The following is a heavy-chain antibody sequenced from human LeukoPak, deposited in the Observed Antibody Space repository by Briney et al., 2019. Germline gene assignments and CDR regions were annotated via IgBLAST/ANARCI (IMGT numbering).Heavy chain of an antibody. CDR2: INHSGST. V-gene: IGHV4-34*01. CDR3: ARGTGVRFLEWLPPRYYFDY. Sequence: PSETLSLTCAVYGGSFSGYYWSWIRQPPGKGLEWIGEINHSGSTNYNPSLKSRVTISVDASKNQFSLKLSSVTAADTAVYYCARGTGVRFLEWLPPRYYFDYWGQGTLVTVSS. D-gene: IGHD3-3*01. CDR1: GGSFSGYY. J-gene: IGHJ4*02.